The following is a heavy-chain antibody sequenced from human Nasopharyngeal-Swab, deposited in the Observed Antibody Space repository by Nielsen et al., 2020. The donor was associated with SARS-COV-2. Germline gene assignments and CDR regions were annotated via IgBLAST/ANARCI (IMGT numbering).Heavy chain of an antibody. D-gene: IGHD5-24*01. CDR2: IYPGNSDT. CDR1: GSSFANYW. Sequence: GESLKISCTVFGSSFANYWIGWVRQMPGKGLELMGSIYPGNSDTRYSPSFHGRVTISADKSINTAYLQWTSLRASDTAVYYCARRAARDGYNYEVDPWGQGTLVTVS. CDR3: ARRAARDGYNYEVDP. J-gene: IGHJ5*02. V-gene: IGHV5-51*01.